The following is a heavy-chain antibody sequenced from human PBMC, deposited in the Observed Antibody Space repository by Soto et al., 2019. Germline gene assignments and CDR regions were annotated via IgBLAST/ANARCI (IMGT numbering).Heavy chain of an antibody. J-gene: IGHJ4*02. D-gene: IGHD1-20*01. V-gene: IGHV3-23*01. CDR1: GLTFSVSA. CDR3: ATVHNTSRSFNF. Sequence: PGGSLRLSXVASGLTFSVSAMTWVRQAPGKGLEWVSTTGLSGRTTYYGDSVKGRFTVSRDNSKNTLDLQMSSLRAEDTAVYYCATVHNTSRSFNFWGRGTLVTVSS. CDR2: TGLSGRTT.